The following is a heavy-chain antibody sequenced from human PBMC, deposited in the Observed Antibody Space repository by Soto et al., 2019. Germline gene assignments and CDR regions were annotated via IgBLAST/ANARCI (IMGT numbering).Heavy chain of an antibody. D-gene: IGHD6-19*01. CDR2: IYYSGST. CDR3: ARVGIAVAGMVDV. CDR1: GGSISSGGYY. Sequence: PSETLSLTCTVSGGSISSGGYYWSWIRQHPGKGLEWIGYIYYSGSTYYNPSLKSRVTISVDTSKNQFSLKLSSVTAADTAVYYCARVGIAVAGMVDVWGQGTTVTVSS. J-gene: IGHJ6*02. V-gene: IGHV4-31*03.